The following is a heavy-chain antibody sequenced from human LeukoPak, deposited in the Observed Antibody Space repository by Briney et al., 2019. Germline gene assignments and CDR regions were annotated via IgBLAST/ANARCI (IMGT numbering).Heavy chain of an antibody. CDR2: IYYSGSN. CDR3: ASAYFYDSSGYDYAGLGHCFDY. CDR1: GGSIISSSYH. J-gene: IGHJ4*02. Sequence: PSETLSLTCTVSGGSIISSSYHWGWIRQPPGKGLEWIGNIYYSGSNYYNPSLKSRVTISVDTSKNQFSLKLSSVTAADTAVYHCASAYFYDSSGYDYAGLGHCFDYWAREPWSPSPQ. V-gene: IGHV4-39*01. D-gene: IGHD3-22*01.